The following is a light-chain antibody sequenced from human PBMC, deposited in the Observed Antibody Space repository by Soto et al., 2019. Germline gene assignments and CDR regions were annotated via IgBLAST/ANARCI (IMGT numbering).Light chain of an antibody. J-gene: IGKJ5*01. Sequence: EIVMTQSPGTLSVAPGERVIFSCRASQSVSSNLAWYQQKPGQTPRLLIYGASTRATGIPDRFSGSGSGTEFTLTISSLQSEDFADYYCQQYQNWPLIPFCQGTRLEN. V-gene: IGKV3-15*01. CDR3: QQYQNWPLIP. CDR2: GAS. CDR1: QSVSSN.